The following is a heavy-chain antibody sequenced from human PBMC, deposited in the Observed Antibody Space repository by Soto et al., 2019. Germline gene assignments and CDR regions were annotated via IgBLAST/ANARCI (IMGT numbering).Heavy chain of an antibody. D-gene: IGHD2-2*01. CDR2: IYYSGGT. V-gene: IGHV4-61*01. J-gene: IGHJ4*02. CDR1: GGSVSSGSYY. Sequence: PSETLSLTCTVSGGSVSSGSYYWSWIRQPPGKGLEWIGYIYYSGGTNYNPSLKSRVTISVDTSKNQFSLKLSSVTAADTAVYYCARDHRGYCSSTSCLNTFDYWGQGTLVTVSS. CDR3: ARDHRGYCSSTSCLNTFDY.